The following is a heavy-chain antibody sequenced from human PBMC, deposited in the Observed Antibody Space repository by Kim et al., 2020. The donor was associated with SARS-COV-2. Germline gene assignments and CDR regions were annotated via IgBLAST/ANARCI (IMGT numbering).Heavy chain of an antibody. CDR1: GDSISRSSNY. J-gene: IGHJ4*02. V-gene: IGHV4-39*01. Sequence: SETLSLTCTVSGDSISRSSNYWGWIRQPPGKGLEWIGSINYSGNTYYNPSLKSRVTISVDTSKNQFSLKMRSVTAADTAVYYCARLVSENSAVEYWGTGT. CDR3: ARLVSENSAVEY. CDR2: INYSGNT.